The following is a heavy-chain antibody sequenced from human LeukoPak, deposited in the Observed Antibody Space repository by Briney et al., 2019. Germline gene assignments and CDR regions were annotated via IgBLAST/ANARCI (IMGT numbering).Heavy chain of an antibody. Sequence: GGSLRLSCAASGFTFSSYWMSWVRQAPGRGLEWVANIKQDGSEKYYVDSVKGRFTISRDNAKNSLYLQMNSLRAEDTAVYYCARVASSSWYSLFDPWGQGTLVTVSS. CDR2: IKQDGSEK. CDR1: GFTFSSYW. J-gene: IGHJ5*02. V-gene: IGHV3-7*01. D-gene: IGHD6-13*01. CDR3: ARVASSSWYSLFDP.